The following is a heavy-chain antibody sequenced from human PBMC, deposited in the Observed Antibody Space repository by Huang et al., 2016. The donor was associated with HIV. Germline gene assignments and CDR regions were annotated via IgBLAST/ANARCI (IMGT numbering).Heavy chain of an antibody. Sequence: QVQLVQSGGEVMQPGASVRVACKASGYDFGSYGRSWVRQAPGQGLEWLGWIGRDSRDTSSAQKFQGRVTMTTDTSTTTTYMELRSLRSDDTAMYYCARDPYYSNRWKRNDASFLWGQGTMITVSS. J-gene: IGHJ3*01. V-gene: IGHV1-18*01. CDR2: IGRDSRDT. CDR1: GYDFGSYG. CDR3: ARDPYYSNRWKRNDASFL. D-gene: IGHD4-4*01.